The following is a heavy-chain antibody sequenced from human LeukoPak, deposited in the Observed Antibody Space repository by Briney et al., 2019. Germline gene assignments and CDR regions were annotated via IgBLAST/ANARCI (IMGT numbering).Heavy chain of an antibody. CDR1: GYTFTSYG. V-gene: IGHV1-18*01. Sequence: GASVKVSCKASGYTFTSYGISWVRQAPRQGLEWMGWISAYNGNTNYAQKLQGRVTMTTDTSTSTAYMELRSLRSDDTAVYYCARDLGFYGGNSNYFDYWGQGTLVTVSS. D-gene: IGHD4-23*01. J-gene: IGHJ4*02. CDR3: ARDLGFYGGNSNYFDY. CDR2: ISAYNGNT.